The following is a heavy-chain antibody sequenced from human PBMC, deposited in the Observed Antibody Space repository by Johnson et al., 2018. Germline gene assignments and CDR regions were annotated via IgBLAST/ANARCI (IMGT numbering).Heavy chain of an antibody. CDR1: GFTFGDYA. Sequence: EVQLVESGGGLVQPGRSLRLSCTASGFTFGDYAMSWFRQAPGKGLEWVGFIRSKAYGGTTEYAASVKGRFTIPRGDSKSIAYLQINSLKTEDTAVYYGTRGRRDFQHWGQGTLVTVSS. CDR3: TRGRRDFQH. CDR2: IRSKAYGGTT. J-gene: IGHJ1*01. V-gene: IGHV3-49*03.